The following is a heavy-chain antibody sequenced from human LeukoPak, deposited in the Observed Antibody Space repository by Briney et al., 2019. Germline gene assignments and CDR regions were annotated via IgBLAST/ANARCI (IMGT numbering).Heavy chain of an antibody. J-gene: IGHJ4*02. V-gene: IGHV4-39*01. CDR2: IYYSGST. Sequence: SETLSLTCTVSGGSISSSSYYWGWIRQPPGKGLEWIGSIYYSGSTYYNPSLKSRVTISVDTSKNQFSLKLSSVTAADTAVYYCARHARLRPHSVGSYYFDYWGQGTLFTVSS. D-gene: IGHD1-26*01. CDR1: GGSISSSSYY. CDR3: ARHARLRPHSVGSYYFDY.